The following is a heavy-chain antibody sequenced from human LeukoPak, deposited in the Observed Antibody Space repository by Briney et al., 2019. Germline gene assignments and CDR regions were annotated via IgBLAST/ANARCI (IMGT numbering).Heavy chain of an antibody. CDR3: ARDGEGYCSGGSCYWDYYYGMDV. Sequence: SETLSLTCTVSGGSISSYYWSWIRQPAGKGLEWIGRIYTSGSTNYNPSLKSRVTMSVDTSKNQFSLKLSSVTAADTAVYYCARDGEGYCSGGSCYWDYYYGMDVWGQGTTVTVSS. CDR2: IYTSGST. J-gene: IGHJ6*02. CDR1: GGSISSYY. D-gene: IGHD2-15*01. V-gene: IGHV4-4*07.